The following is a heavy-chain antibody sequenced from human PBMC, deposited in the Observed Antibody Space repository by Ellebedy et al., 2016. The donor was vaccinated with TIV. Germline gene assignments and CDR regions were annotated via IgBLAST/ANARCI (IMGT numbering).Heavy chain of an antibody. D-gene: IGHD4-17*01. CDR2: IYTSAST. CDR3: AVLTTQPPKATY. J-gene: IGHJ4*02. CDR1: GGSISSYY. V-gene: IGHV4-4*07. Sequence: SETLSLTCTVSGGSISSYYWSWIRQPAGKGLEWIGRIYTSASTNYNPPLKSRVTMSVDTSKNHFSLTLSSVTAADTALYYCAVLTTQPPKATYWGQGAMVTVSS.